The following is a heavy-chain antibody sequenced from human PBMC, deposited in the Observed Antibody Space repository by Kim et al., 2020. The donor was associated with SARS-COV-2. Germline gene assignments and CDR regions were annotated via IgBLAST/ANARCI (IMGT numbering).Heavy chain of an antibody. D-gene: IGHD2-2*01. J-gene: IGHJ6*01. CDR1: GFTFSSYA. Sequence: GGSLRLSCAASGFTFSSYAMHWVRQAPGKGLEWVAVIWYDGSNKYYADSVKGRFTISRDNSKNTLYLQMNSLRAEDTAVYYCAKGNILVVPAAMKDYYYG. CDR2: IWYDGSNK. CDR3: AKGNILVVPAAMKDYYYG. V-gene: IGHV3-33*06.